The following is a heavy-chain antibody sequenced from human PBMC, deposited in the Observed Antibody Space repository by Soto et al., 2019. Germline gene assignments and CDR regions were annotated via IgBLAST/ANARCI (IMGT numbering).Heavy chain of an antibody. J-gene: IGHJ6*02. CDR1: GYTFTGYY. CDR2: INPNSGGT. Sequence: GASVKVSCKASGYTFTGYYMHWVRQAPGQGLEWMGWINPNSGGTNYAQKFQGRVTMTRDTSISTAYMELSRLRSDDTAVYYCARVVPAAISSLGYYYGMDVWGQGTTVTVSS. D-gene: IGHD2-2*02. CDR3: ARVVPAAISSLGYYYGMDV. V-gene: IGHV1-2*02.